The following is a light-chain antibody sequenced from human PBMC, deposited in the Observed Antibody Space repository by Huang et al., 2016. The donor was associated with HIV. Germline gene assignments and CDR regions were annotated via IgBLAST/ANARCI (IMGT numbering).Light chain of an antibody. CDR2: GAS. CDR3: QQYQDWPRT. V-gene: IGKV3-15*01. CDR1: QSVSSN. Sequence: ELVMTQSPGTLSLSPGERATLSCRPSQSVSSNLAWYQPKPGQAPRLLIYGASTRATGVPARFSGSGSGTEFTLTISSLQSDDFVVYYCQQYQDWPRTFGQGTKVEIK. J-gene: IGKJ1*01.